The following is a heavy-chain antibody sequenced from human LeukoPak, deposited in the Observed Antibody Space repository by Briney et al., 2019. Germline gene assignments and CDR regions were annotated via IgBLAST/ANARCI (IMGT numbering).Heavy chain of an antibody. CDR1: GFTFSTYA. CDR2: IRGSGGST. D-gene: IGHD3-10*01. CDR3: ARDALPYYYGSGSYFDY. V-gene: IGHV3-23*01. J-gene: IGHJ4*02. Sequence: PGGSLRLSCAASGFTFSTYAMSWVRQAPGKGLEWVSGIRGSGGSTYYADSVKGRFTISRDNSKNTLYLQMNSLRAEDTAVYYCARDALPYYYGSGSYFDYWGQGTLVTVSS.